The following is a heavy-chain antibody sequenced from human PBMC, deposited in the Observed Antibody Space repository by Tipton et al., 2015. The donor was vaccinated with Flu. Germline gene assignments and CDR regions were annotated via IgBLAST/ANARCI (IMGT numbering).Heavy chain of an antibody. CDR2: IKQDGSEK. CDR3: ARDGSSGWYYYYYGMDV. Sequence: AVSGFTFSSYWMSWVRQAPGKGLEWVANIKQDGSEKYYVDSVKGRFTISRDNAKNSLYLQMNSLRAEDTAVYYCARDGSSGWYYYYYGMDVWGQGTTVTVSS. D-gene: IGHD6-19*01. CDR1: GFTFSSYW. J-gene: IGHJ6*02. V-gene: IGHV3-7*01.